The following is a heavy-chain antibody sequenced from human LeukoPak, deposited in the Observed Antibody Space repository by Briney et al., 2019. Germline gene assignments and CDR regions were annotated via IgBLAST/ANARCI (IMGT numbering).Heavy chain of an antibody. V-gene: IGHV3-33*01. D-gene: IGHD6-19*01. CDR3: ASTSGWYEPIDY. Sequence: PGGSLRLSCAASGFTFSSYGMHWVRQAPGKGLEWVAVIWYDGSNEYYADSVKGRFTISRDNSKDTLYLQMNSLRAEDTAVYYCASTSGWYEPIDYWGQGTLVTVSS. CDR2: IWYDGSNE. J-gene: IGHJ4*02. CDR1: GFTFSSYG.